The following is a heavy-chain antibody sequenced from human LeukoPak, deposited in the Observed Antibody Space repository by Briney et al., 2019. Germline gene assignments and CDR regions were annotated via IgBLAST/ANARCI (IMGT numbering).Heavy chain of an antibody. CDR2: VYSSGST. D-gene: IGHD2-15*01. V-gene: IGHV4-4*07. CDR3: ARGRCSGGSCYLFVDGMDV. Sequence: SETLSLTCTVSGGFISSYYWSWIRLPAGKGLECIGRVYSSGSTNYNPSLTSRLTMSVDTSKNQFSLKLSSVTAADPAVYYCARGRCSGGSCYLFVDGMDVWGQGTTVTVSS. J-gene: IGHJ6*02. CDR1: GGFISSYY.